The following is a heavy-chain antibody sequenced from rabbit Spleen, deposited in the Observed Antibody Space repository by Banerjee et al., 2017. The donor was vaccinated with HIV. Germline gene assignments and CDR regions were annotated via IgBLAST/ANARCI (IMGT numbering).Heavy chain of an antibody. CDR3: ARYVGGAGYGGALNL. Sequence: QEQLVESGGGLVKPGASLTLTCTASGFSFSNTYWICWVRQAPGKGLEWIACIIADSDSTAYATWAKGRFTASKTSSTTVTLQMTSLTAADTATYFCARYVGGAGYGGALNLWGQGTLVTVS. V-gene: IGHV1S45*01. CDR1: GFSFSNTYW. D-gene: IGHD6-1*01. CDR2: IIADSDST. J-gene: IGHJ4*01.